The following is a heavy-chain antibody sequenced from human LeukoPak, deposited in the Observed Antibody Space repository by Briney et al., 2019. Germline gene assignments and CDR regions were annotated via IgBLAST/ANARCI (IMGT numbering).Heavy chain of an antibody. D-gene: IGHD6-13*01. CDR3: ASSSSDIAAAGTPLDFWY. J-gene: IGHJ4*02. Sequence: SETLSLTCTVSGGSISSSSHYWGWVRQPPGKGLEWIGSIYYSGTTYYNPSLKSRVTISVDTSKNQFSLKLSSVTAADTAVYYCASSSSDIAAAGTPLDFWYWGQGTLVTVSS. V-gene: IGHV4-39*01. CDR2: IYYSGTT. CDR1: GGSISSSSHY.